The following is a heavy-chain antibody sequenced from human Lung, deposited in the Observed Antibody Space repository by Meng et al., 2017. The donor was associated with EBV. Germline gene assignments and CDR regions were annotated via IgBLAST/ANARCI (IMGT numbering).Heavy chain of an antibody. CDR2: ISCYNGDT. CDR1: GYTFTSYG. V-gene: IGHV1-18*01. Sequence: QVQLVQSGAEVKKPGASVKVSCKASGYTFTSYGLSWVRQAPGQGLEWMGWISCYNGDTNYAQKLQGRVTMTTDTSTNTAYMDLRSLRSDDTAVYYCARDPSNTSGRYAYFDYWGQGTLVTVYS. D-gene: IGHD6-19*01. CDR3: ARDPSNTSGRYAYFDY. J-gene: IGHJ4*02.